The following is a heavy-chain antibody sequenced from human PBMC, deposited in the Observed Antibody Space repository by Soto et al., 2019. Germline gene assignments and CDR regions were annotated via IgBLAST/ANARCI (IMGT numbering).Heavy chain of an antibody. CDR1: DGSFIPYY. CDR3: ARGDTTSLVRGLIKNCFDP. J-gene: IGHJ5*02. Sequence: XGTLSLTCAVYDGSFIPYYWTWIRQPPGKGLEWIGEISHSGDTNYSPSLKSRVTISLDTSKNQFSLRLSSVTAADSAVYYCARGDTTSLVRGLIKNCFDPWGQGTLVTVSS. D-gene: IGHD3-10*01. V-gene: IGHV4-34*01. CDR2: ISHSGDT.